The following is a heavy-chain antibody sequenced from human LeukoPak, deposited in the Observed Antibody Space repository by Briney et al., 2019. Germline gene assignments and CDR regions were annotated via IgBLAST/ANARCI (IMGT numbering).Heavy chain of an antibody. D-gene: IGHD5-18*01. Sequence: SETLSLTCTVSGGSISSYYWSWIRQPPGKGLEWIGYIYYSGSTHYNPSLKSRVTISVDTSKNQFSLKLSSVTAADTAVYYCARTEESGYSYRYFGYYYYMDVWGKGTTVTVSS. CDR3: ARTEESGYSYRYFGYYYYMDV. CDR2: IYYSGST. J-gene: IGHJ6*03. CDR1: GGSISSYY. V-gene: IGHV4-59*01.